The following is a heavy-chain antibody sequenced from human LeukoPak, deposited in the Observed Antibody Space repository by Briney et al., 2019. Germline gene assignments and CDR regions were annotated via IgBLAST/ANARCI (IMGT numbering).Heavy chain of an antibody. CDR2: ISGSGDST. J-gene: IGHJ3*02. D-gene: IGHD3-3*01. CDR1: GFTFSNYA. V-gene: IGHV3-23*01. Sequence: GSLRLSCAASGFTFSNYAMSWVRQAPGKGLEWVSAISGSGDSTYYADSVKGRFTISRDISNNTLYLQMKSLRAEDTAVYYCAKDIHTIDALDIWGQGTMVTVSS. CDR3: AKDIHTIDALDI.